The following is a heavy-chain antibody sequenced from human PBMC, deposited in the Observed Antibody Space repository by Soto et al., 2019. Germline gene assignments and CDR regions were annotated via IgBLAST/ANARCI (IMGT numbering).Heavy chain of an antibody. D-gene: IGHD2-8*02. CDR2: ISPDGSDV. CDR1: GFPFTNYW. Sequence: PGGSLRLSCAASGFPFTNYWMNWVRQTPGKGLMWVSRISPDGSDVGYADSVEGRFTVSRDNAKNTLYLQMHSLRAEDTAMYCCACWGHIVPVAPSDFDRWGQGILVTVSS. V-gene: IGHV3-74*01. J-gene: IGHJ4*02. CDR3: ACWGHIVPVAPSDFDR.